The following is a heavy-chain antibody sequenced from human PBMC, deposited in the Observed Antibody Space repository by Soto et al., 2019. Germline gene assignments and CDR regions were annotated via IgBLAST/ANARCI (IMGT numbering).Heavy chain of an antibody. V-gene: IGHV3-23*01. CDR2: ISRSGDYT. Sequence: EVQLLESGGGLVQPGGSLRLSCAASGSSFSAYAMNWVRQAPGKGLEWVSAISRSGDYTFYSDSVKGRFTISRDNSRNPVYMEMSSLRAEDTAVYYCAKGGFWVHYGMDGCGQGTTVSVYS. J-gene: IGHJ6*02. CDR3: AKGGFWVHYGMDG. D-gene: IGHD1-26*01. CDR1: GSSFSAYA.